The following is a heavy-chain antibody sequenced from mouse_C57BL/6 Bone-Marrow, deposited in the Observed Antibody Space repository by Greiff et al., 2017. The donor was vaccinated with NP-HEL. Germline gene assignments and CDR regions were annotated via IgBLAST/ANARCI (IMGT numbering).Heavy chain of an antibody. D-gene: IGHD2-4*01. Sequence: EVKLMESGPGLVKPSQSLSLTCSVTGYSITSGYYWNWIRQFPGNKLEWMGYISYDGSNNYNPSLKNRISITRDTSKNQFFLKLNSVTTEDTATYYCAREIGLPFAYWGQGTLVTVSA. V-gene: IGHV3-6*01. CDR2: ISYDGSN. J-gene: IGHJ3*01. CDR3: AREIGLPFAY. CDR1: GYSITSGYY.